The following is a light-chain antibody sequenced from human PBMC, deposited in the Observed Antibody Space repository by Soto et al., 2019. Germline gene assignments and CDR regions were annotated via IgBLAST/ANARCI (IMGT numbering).Light chain of an antibody. CDR3: QHYGGSPPIT. CDR2: GAF. CDR1: QYISTK. Sequence: VLTQSPDTQSLSPGERATLSCRASQYISTKLAWYQQKPGQAPRLLFSGAFNRATDTPDKFSGGGSGTDFTLTISRLEPEDFAVYYCQHYGGSPPITFGQGTRLEIK. V-gene: IGKV3-20*01. J-gene: IGKJ5*01.